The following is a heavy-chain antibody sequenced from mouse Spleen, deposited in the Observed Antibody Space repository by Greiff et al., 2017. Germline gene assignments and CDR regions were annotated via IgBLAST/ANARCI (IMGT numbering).Heavy chain of an antibody. CDR2: IRNKANGYTT. J-gene: IGHJ2*01. CDR1: GFTFTDYY. V-gene: IGHV7-3*01. Sequence: EVMLVESGGGLVQPGGSLSLSCAASGFTFTDYYMSWVRQPPGKALEWLGFIRNKANGYTTEYSASVKGRFTISRDNSQSILYLQMNALGAEDSATYYCARYEGYYFDYWGQGTTLTVSS. CDR3: ARYEGYYFDY.